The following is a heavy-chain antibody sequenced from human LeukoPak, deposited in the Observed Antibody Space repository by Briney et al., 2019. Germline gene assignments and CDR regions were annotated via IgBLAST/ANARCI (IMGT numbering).Heavy chain of an antibody. D-gene: IGHD5-24*01. Sequence: SETLSLTCIVSGGSIRSYYWNWIRQPPGKGLEWIGYIHYSGNTYYNSSLKSRVTISVDTDKNQFSLKLSSVTAADTAVYYCARGHGGYNTPPIDFDYWGQGTLVTVSS. J-gene: IGHJ4*02. CDR1: GGSIRSYY. CDR2: IHYSGNT. CDR3: ARGHGGYNTPPIDFDY. V-gene: IGHV4-59*13.